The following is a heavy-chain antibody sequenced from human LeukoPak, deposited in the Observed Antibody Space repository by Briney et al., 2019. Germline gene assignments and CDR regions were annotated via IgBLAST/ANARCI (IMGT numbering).Heavy chain of an antibody. CDR3: ARALLSTVVNPLDS. V-gene: IGHV4-4*07. D-gene: IGHD4-23*01. CDR1: SDPINNYY. CDR2: MYSSGIT. Sequence: PSETLSLICNVPSDPINNYYWTWIRQPAGKGLEWIGRMYSSGITNYSPSLKSRLALSLDTSTKQFFLTLHSVTAADTAVYYCARALLSTVVNPLDSWGQGILVIVSS. J-gene: IGHJ4*02.